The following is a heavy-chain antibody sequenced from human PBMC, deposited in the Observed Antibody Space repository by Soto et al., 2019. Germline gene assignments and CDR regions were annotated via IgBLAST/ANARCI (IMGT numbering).Heavy chain of an antibody. D-gene: IGHD3-16*01. CDR3: AKDSLGGGLHLGHQNYYGLDV. V-gene: IGHV3-23*01. CDR1: GFTFSSYA. Sequence: PGGSLRLSCAASGFTFSSYAMSWVRQAPGKGLEWVSGISGSGGSTYYADSVKGRFTISRDNSKNTLYLQMNSLRAEDTAVYTCAKDSLGGGLHLGHQNYYGLDVWGQGTTVTVSS. CDR2: ISGSGGST. J-gene: IGHJ6*02.